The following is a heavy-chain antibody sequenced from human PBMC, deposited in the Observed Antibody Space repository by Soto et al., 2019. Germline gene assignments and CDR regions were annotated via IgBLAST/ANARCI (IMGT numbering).Heavy chain of an antibody. Sequence: SETLSLTCTVSGGSISSYYWSWIRQPPGKGLEWIGYIYYSGSTNYNPSLKSRVTISVDTSKNQFSLKLSSVTAADTAVYYCARVPAGYYDSSGYYSESPQVFDYWGQGTLLTVSS. CDR2: IYYSGST. CDR3: ARVPAGYYDSSGYYSESPQVFDY. D-gene: IGHD3-22*01. V-gene: IGHV4-59*01. J-gene: IGHJ4*02. CDR1: GGSISSYY.